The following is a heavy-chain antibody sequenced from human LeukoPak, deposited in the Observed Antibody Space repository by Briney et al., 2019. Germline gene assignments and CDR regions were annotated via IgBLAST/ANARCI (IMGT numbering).Heavy chain of an antibody. V-gene: IGHV3-23*01. Sequence: GGSLRLSCAASGFTFSNFAMSWVRQAPGRGLEWVSAISGTGGSTYYADSVKGRFTISRDSSENTLYLQMNSLRVEDTAVYYCARVGYYSSGPFSYFDYWGQGTLVTVSS. J-gene: IGHJ4*02. D-gene: IGHD3-10*01. CDR2: ISGTGGST. CDR1: GFTFSNFA. CDR3: ARVGYYSSGPFSYFDY.